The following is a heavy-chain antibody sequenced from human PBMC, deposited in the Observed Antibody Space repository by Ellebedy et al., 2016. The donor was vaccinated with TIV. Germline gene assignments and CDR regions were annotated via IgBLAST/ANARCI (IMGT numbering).Heavy chain of an antibody. CDR3: TTDPHSGYCTDLTCFPFDS. D-gene: IGHD2-8*02. V-gene: IGHV3-15*07. J-gene: IGHJ4*02. CDR1: GLTLTNAW. CDR2: IKSIFDGGTT. Sequence: GGSLRLSCAASGLTLTNAWMNWVRQAPGKGLEWVGRIKSIFDGGTTDYAAPVKGRFTISRDASKDTVYLQMDSLQIEDTAVYYCTTDPHSGYCTDLTCFPFDSWGQGTLVTVSS.